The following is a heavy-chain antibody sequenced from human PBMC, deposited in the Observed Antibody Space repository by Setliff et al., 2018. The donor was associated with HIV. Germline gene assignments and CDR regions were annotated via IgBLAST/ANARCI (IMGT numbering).Heavy chain of an antibody. CDR1: GASITSHN. J-gene: IGHJ6*03. V-gene: IGHV4-4*07. D-gene: IGHD2-21*02. Sequence: SETLSLTCSVSGASITSHNWSWIRQAAGKGLEWIGRIYTRGNTYYNPSLKSRVTISTGTSNNQFSLTLSSVTAADTAVYYCARGVLITKRVTQTGGYYYYTDVWGKGTTVTVSS. CDR3: ARGVLITKRVTQTGGYYYYTDV. CDR2: IYTRGNT.